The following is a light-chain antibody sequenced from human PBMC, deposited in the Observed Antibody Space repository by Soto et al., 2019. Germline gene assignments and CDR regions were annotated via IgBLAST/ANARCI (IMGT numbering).Light chain of an antibody. J-gene: IGKJ1*01. CDR3: QPDSDSRA. CDR1: QSVSSSY. CDR2: GAS. V-gene: IGKV3-20*01. Sequence: ETVLTQSPGTLSLSTGERATLSCKTSQSVSSSYLAWYQQKPGQAPRLLVYGASSRAPGIPDRFSGSGSGTDFTLTIDRLEPEDFAVYYCQPDSDSRAFGQGTKVEIK.